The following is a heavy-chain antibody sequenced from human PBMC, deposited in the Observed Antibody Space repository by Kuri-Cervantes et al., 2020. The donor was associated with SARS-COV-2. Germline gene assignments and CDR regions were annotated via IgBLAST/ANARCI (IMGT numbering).Heavy chain of an antibody. Sequence: ASVKVSCKASGYTFTSYGISWVRQAPGQGLEWMGWISAYNGNTNYAQKLQGRVTMTTDTSTSTAYMELRSLRSDDTAVYYCATALLYLVVVPTAQMAFDYWGQGTLVTVSS. V-gene: IGHV1-18*01. CDR3: ATALLYLVVVPTAQMAFDY. D-gene: IGHD2-2*01. J-gene: IGHJ4*02. CDR2: ISAYNGNT. CDR1: GYTFTSYG.